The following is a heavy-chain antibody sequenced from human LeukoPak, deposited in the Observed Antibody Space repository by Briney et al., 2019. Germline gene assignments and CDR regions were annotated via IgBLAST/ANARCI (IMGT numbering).Heavy chain of an antibody. J-gene: IGHJ4*02. CDR3: ASYFSGSYSFDF. CDR2: ISSSSSYI. V-gene: IGHV3-21*01. D-gene: IGHD1-26*01. CDR1: GFTFSGYD. Sequence: GESLRLSCAVSGFTFSGYDMNWVRQAPGKGLEWVSSISSSSSYIFYADSVKGRFTISRDNAKNSLFLQMNSLRAEDTAMYYCASYFSGSYSFDFWGQGTLVTVSS.